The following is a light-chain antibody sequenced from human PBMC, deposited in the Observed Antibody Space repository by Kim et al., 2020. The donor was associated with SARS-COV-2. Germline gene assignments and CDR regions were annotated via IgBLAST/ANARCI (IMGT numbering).Light chain of an antibody. J-gene: IGLJ2*01. CDR3: GTWDSSLSDVV. CDR1: SSNIGNNY. CDR2: DNN. V-gene: IGLV1-51*01. Sequence: QSALTQPPSVSAAPGQKVTISCSGSSSNIGNNYVSWYQQLPGTAPKLLIYDNNKRPSGIPDRFSGSKSGTSATLGITGLQTGDEADYYCGTWDSSLSDVVFGGGTQLTVL.